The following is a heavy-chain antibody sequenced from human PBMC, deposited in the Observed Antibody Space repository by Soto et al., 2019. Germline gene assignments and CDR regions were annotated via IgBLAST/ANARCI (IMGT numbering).Heavy chain of an antibody. Sequence: QVQLVQSGAEVKKPGSSVKVSCKASGGTFSNYAISWVRQAPGQRLEWMGGIIPIFGTADYAQKFQGRVTITADESTSTAYMELSSLRSEATALYYCARDGGVYDYSPFDYWGQGTLVTVSS. CDR3: ARDGGVYDYSPFDY. D-gene: IGHD4-4*01. V-gene: IGHV1-69*12. J-gene: IGHJ4*02. CDR2: IIPIFGTA. CDR1: GGTFSNYA.